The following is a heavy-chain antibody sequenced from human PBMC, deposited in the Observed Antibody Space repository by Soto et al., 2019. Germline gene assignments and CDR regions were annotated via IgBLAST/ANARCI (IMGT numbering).Heavy chain of an antibody. J-gene: IGHJ6*02. CDR1: GFTFSSYA. V-gene: IGHV3-30-3*01. CDR3: GRYMVRGVIYPYYYYYGMDV. D-gene: IGHD3-10*01. CDR2: ISYDGSNK. Sequence: GGSLSLSCAASGFTFSSYAMHWVRQAPGKGLEWVAVISYDGSNKYYADSVKGRFTISRDNSKNTLYLQMNSLRAEDTAVYYCGRYMVRGVIYPYYYYYGMDVGGQGTTVTVSS.